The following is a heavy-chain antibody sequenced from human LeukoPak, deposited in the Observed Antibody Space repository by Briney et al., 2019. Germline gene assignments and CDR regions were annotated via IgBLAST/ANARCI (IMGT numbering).Heavy chain of an antibody. J-gene: IGHJ5*02. V-gene: IGHV4-30-4*08. CDR3: AREELGYCSSTSCYGSWFDP. D-gene: IGHD2-2*01. CDR2: IYYSGST. CDR1: GGSISSGDYY. Sequence: SQTLSLTCTVSGGSISSGDYYWSWIRHPPGQGLQWVRNIYYSGSTYYNPSLKSRVTISVDTSKNQFSLKPSSVTAADTAVYYCAREELGYCSSTSCYGSWFDPWGQGTLVTVSS.